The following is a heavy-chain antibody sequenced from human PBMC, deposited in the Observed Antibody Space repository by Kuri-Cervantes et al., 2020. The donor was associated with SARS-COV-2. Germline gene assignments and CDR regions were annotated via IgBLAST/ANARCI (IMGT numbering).Heavy chain of an antibody. V-gene: IGHV3-21*01. D-gene: IGHD2/OR15-2a*01. Sequence: GESLKISCAASGFTFSSYSMNWVRQAPGKGLEWVSSISSSSSYIYYADSVKGRFTISRDNAKNSLYLQMNSLRAEDTAVYYCANGLLLNFDYWGQGTLVTVSS. J-gene: IGHJ4*02. CDR1: GFTFSSYS. CDR2: ISSSSSYI. CDR3: ANGLLLNFDY.